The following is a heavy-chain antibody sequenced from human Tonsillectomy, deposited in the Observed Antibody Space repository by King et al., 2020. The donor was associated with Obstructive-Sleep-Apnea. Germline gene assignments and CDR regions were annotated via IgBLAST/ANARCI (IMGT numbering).Heavy chain of an antibody. D-gene: IGHD3-3*01. V-gene: IGHV3-21*01. CDR1: GFTFSSYS. CDR3: ARDDFWSGYTYYYYYGMDV. Sequence: VQLVESGGGLVKPGGSLRLSCAASGFTFSSYSMNWVRQAPGKGLEWVSSISSSSSYIYYADSVKGRFTISRDNAKNSLYLQMNSLRAEDTAVYYCARDDFWSGYTYYYYYGMDVWGQGTTVTVSS. CDR2: ISSSSSYI. J-gene: IGHJ6*02.